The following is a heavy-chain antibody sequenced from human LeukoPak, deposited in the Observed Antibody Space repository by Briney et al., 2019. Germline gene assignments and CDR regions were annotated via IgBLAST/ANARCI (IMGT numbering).Heavy chain of an antibody. V-gene: IGHV3-74*01. CDR2: INSDGSST. CDR1: GFTFSSYW. J-gene: IGHJ5*02. Sequence: GGSLRLSCAASGFTFSSYWMHWVRQAPGKGLVWVSRINSDGSSTSYADSVKGQFTISRDNAKNTLYLQMNSLRAEDTAVYYCARVPTVVPDNWFDPWGQGTLVTVSS. D-gene: IGHD4-23*01. CDR3: ARVPTVVPDNWFDP.